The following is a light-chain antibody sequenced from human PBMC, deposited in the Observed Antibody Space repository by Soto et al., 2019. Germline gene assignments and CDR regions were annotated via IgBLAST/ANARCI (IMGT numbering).Light chain of an antibody. CDR1: SSNIGGNY. V-gene: IGLV1-47*01. CDR2: RNN. J-gene: IGLJ3*02. CDR3: ATWDDSLRGRV. Sequence: QLVLTQPPAASGTPGQRVTISCSGSSSNIGGNYVYWYQQLPGTAPKLLIYRNNQRPSGVPDRFSGSKSGTSGSLAISGLRSEDEADYYCATWDDSLRGRVFGGGTKLTVL.